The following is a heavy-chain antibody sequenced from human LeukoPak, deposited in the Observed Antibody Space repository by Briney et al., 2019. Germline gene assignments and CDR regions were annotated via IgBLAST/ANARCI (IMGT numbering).Heavy chain of an antibody. V-gene: IGHV1-69*13. CDR2: IIPIFGTA. J-gene: IGHJ6*03. D-gene: IGHD3-10*01. CDR3: ARDRGKPPLLFMDV. Sequence: ASVKVSCKASGGTFSSYAISWVRQAPGQGLGWMGGIIPIFGTANYAQKFQGRVTITADESTSTAYMELSSLRSEDTAVYYCARDRGKPPLLFMDVWGKGTTVTVSS. CDR1: GGTFSSYA.